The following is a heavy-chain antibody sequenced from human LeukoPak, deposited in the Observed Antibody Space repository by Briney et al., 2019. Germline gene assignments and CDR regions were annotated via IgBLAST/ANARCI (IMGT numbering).Heavy chain of an antibody. D-gene: IGHD2-15*01. J-gene: IGHJ4*02. V-gene: IGHV3-7*01. Sequence: GWSLTLSCAASGFTFSRHWMTWVRQSPGKGLEWVANINQDGSEKYYGDSVTGRLTISRDNAENSLFLQMNSLRADDTGVYYCARAREAPANVFPDHWGQGVVVTVSS. CDR1: GFTFSRHW. CDR2: INQDGSEK. CDR3: ARAREAPANVFPDH.